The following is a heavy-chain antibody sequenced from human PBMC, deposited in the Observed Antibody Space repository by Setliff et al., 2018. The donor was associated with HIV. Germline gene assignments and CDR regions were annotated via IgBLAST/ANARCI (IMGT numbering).Heavy chain of an antibody. V-gene: IGHV3-43D*03. D-gene: IGHD3-22*01. J-gene: IGHJ4*02. CDR3: AKDLNPYYYDSSGYYPLPIFDY. CDR2: ISWDGGST. Sequence: GGSLRLSCAASGFTFDDYAVHWVRQAPGKGLEWVSLISWDGGSTYYADSVKGRFTISRDNSKNSLYLQMNSLRAEDTALYYCAKDLNPYYYDSSGYYPLPIFDYWGQGTLVTVSS. CDR1: GFTFDDYA.